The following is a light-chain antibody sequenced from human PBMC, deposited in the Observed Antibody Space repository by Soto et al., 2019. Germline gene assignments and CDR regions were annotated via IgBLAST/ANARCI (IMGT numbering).Light chain of an antibody. CDR2: EVS. Sequence: QSALTQPASVSGSPGQSITISCTGTSNDVGGYNYVSWYQQHPGKVPKLMIYEVSNRPSGVSDRFSGSRSGNTASLTISGLQAEDESDYYCISYTSSSTWVFGGGPKLTVL. CDR1: SNDVGGYNY. V-gene: IGLV2-14*01. CDR3: ISYTSSSTWV. J-gene: IGLJ3*02.